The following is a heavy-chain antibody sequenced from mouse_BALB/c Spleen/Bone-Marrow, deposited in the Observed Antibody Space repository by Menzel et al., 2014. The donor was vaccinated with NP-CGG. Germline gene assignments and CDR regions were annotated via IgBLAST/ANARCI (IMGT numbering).Heavy chain of an antibody. CDR3: ASTGTRGFAY. D-gene: IGHD4-1*02. CDR1: GYSITSTYS. Sequence: EVQLVESGPDLVKPSQSLSLTCTVTGYSITSTYSWHWIRQFPGNKLEWMGYIHYSGSAYYNPSLKSRISITRDTSKNQFFLQLHSVTTADTATYCCASTGTRGFAYWGQGTLVTVSA. V-gene: IGHV3-1*02. J-gene: IGHJ3*01. CDR2: IHYSGSA.